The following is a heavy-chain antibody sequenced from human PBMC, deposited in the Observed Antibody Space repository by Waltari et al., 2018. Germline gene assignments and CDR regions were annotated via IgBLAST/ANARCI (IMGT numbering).Heavy chain of an antibody. V-gene: IGHV4-38-2*01. CDR2: MYNRVRT. Sequence: QVQLQESGPGLVKPSETLSLTCAVSGYSISSGYYWGWIWQPPGKGLEWMLCMYNRVRTYYNPCLRSRVTISVNTSMNQCSLKLSSVTAADTAVYYCARPGLVATIHWYFDLWGRGTLVTVSS. J-gene: IGHJ2*01. D-gene: IGHD5-12*01. CDR3: ARPGLVATIHWYFDL. CDR1: GYSISSGYY.